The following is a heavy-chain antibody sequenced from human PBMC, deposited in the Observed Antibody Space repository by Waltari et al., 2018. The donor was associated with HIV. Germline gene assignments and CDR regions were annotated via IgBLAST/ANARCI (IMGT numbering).Heavy chain of an antibody. CDR3: ARSFSGYSNYFDP. Sequence: QLQLQGSGPGLVKSSETLSLTCTVYGGPKTSSSYSWGWIRQPPGKGLEWVGSMSYSGSTYHNPSLRSRLTISVDTSKNQFSLKLTSVTAADTAVYYCARSFSGYSNYFDPWGQGTLVTVSS. J-gene: IGHJ5*02. CDR2: MSYSGST. CDR1: GGPKTSSSYS. V-gene: IGHV4-39*01. D-gene: IGHD4-4*01.